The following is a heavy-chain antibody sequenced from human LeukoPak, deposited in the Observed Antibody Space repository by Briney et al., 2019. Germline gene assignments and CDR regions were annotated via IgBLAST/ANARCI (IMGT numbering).Heavy chain of an antibody. CDR3: ARDPNGDYIGTFDM. Sequence: GRSLRLSCAASGFTFSSYGMHWVRQAPGKGLEWVSYISSSSSTIYYADSVKGRFTISRDNAKNSLYLQMNSLRVEDTAVYFCARDPNGDYIGTFDMWGRGTMVSVSS. V-gene: IGHV3-48*01. D-gene: IGHD4-17*01. J-gene: IGHJ3*02. CDR1: GFTFSSYG. CDR2: ISSSSSTI.